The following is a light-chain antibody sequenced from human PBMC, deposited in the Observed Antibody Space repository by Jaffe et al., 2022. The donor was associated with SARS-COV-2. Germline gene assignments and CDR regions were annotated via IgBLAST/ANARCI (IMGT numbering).Light chain of an antibody. CDR2: RNN. V-gene: IGLV10-54*01. J-gene: IGLJ3*02. Sequence: QAGLTQPPSVSKGLRQTATLTCTGNNNNVGNQGAAWLQQHQGHPPKLLSYRNNNRPSGISERFSASRSGNTASLTITELQPEDEADYYCSAWDSSLIAWVFGGGTKLTVL. CDR3: SAWDSSLIAWV. CDR1: NNNVGNQG.